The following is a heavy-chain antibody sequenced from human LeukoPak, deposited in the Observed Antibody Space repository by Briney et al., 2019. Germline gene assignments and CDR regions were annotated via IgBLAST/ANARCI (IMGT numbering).Heavy chain of an antibody. D-gene: IGHD6-19*01. CDR1: GGSISDYY. CDR3: AREGLSVAGRGNDY. J-gene: IGHJ4*02. Sequence: SETLSLTCTVSGGSISDYYWSWIRQPAGKGLEWIGRIYTSGSTNYNPSLKSRVTMSVDTSKNQFSLKLSSVTAADTAVYYCAREGLSVAGRGNDYWGQGTLVTVSS. V-gene: IGHV4-4*07. CDR2: IYTSGST.